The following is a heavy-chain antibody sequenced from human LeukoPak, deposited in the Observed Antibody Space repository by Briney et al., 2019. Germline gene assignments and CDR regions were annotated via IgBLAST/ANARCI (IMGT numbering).Heavy chain of an antibody. CDR1: GDSISSNGYY. J-gene: IGHJ4*02. Sequence: PSQTLSLTCTVSGDSISSNGYYWSWIRQHPERGLEWIGYIYHRGDTYYNPSLRSRVSVSIDTSKNQFSLKLSSVTAADTAVYHCATSAGEWELLRGADFFEYWGRGILVTVSS. CDR3: ATSAGEWELLRGADFFEY. CDR2: IYHRGDT. D-gene: IGHD1-26*01. V-gene: IGHV4-31*03.